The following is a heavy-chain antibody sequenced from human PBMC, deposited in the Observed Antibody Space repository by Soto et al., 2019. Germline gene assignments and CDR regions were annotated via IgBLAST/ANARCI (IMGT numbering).Heavy chain of an antibody. Sequence: QVQLQESGPGLVKPSGTLSLTCAVSGGSISSSNWWSWVRQPPGKGLEWIGEIYHSGSTNYNPSLKRRVTIYVHKPKNQCPLQLSSVTAADTAVYYCHRFHAYYYGMDVWGQGTTVTVSS. J-gene: IGHJ6*02. CDR1: GGSISSSNW. V-gene: IGHV4-4*02. CDR2: IYHSGST. CDR3: HRFHAYYYGMDV. D-gene: IGHD3-10*01.